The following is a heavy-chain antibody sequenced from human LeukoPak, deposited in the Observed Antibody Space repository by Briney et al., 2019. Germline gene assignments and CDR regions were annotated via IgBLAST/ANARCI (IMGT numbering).Heavy chain of an antibody. Sequence: GASVKVSFMASGYTFTGYYMHWVRQAPGQGLDWMGWINPNSGGTNYAQKFQGRVTMTRDTSISTAYMELSRLRSDDTAVYYCARGRGELDSWFDPWGQGALVTVSS. CDR3: ARGRGELDSWFDP. CDR2: INPNSGGT. CDR1: GYTFTGYY. J-gene: IGHJ5*02. V-gene: IGHV1-2*02. D-gene: IGHD6-13*01.